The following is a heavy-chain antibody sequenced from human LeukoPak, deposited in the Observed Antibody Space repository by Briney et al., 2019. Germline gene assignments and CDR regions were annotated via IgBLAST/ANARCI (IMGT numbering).Heavy chain of an antibody. D-gene: IGHD1-26*01. CDR2: IIPIFRTS. CDR1: GGTFNSYG. Sequence: ASVKVSCKTSGGTFNSYGFNWVRQAPGQGLEWMGGIIPIFRTSNYAQTFQGRVTITTDGSSTTAYMEMSTVRVDDTAVYYCARALVQPSGAFDIWGQGTMVTVSS. CDR3: ARALVQPSGAFDI. V-gene: IGHV1-69*05. J-gene: IGHJ3*02.